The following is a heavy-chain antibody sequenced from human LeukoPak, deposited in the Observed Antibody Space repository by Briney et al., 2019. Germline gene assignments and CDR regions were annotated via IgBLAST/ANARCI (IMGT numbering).Heavy chain of an antibody. V-gene: IGHV3-23*01. CDR3: AKDDNYIRFLS. J-gene: IGHJ5*02. Sequence: GGSLRLSCAASGFTFSTYGMSWVRQAPGKGLQWVSTIPSGGGTYYADSVKGRFTISRDNSKNTLYLQMNSLRAEDTAVYYCAKDDNYIRFLSWGQGALVTVSS. CDR1: GFTFSTYG. CDR2: IPSGGGT. D-gene: IGHD3-16*01.